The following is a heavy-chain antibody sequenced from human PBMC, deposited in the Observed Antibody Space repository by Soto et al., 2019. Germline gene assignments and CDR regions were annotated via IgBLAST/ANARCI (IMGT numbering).Heavy chain of an antibody. J-gene: IGHJ6*02. Sequence: QVQLVESGGGVVRPGRSLRLACAASGFRFNPYAMHWVRQVPGKGLEWVAVISSDGSERHYADSVTGGLIISRDNSKKITHLQMNSLRKEDTAVDFCAKNDGLVEAVDYYYGMDIWGHGTAVTVSS. D-gene: IGHD6-19*01. CDR2: ISSDGSER. V-gene: IGHV3-30*18. CDR3: AKNDGLVEAVDYYYGMDI. CDR1: GFRFNPYA.